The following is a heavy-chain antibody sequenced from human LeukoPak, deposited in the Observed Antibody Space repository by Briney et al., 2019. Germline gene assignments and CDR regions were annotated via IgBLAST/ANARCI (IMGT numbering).Heavy chain of an antibody. CDR2: ISGRGSHT. Sequence: GGSLRPSCAASGFTFTSYATSGGRQSPGKGLEWGSAISGRGSHTYYADSGKGRFINSRDNSTNTMYLQMNSLRAEDTAVYYCANGEQQLVLCSYYYYNGMDGWGTGTTVTASS. D-gene: IGHD6-13*01. J-gene: IGHJ6*04. CDR3: ANGEQQLVLCSYYYYNGMDG. CDR1: GFTFTSYA. V-gene: IGHV3-23*01.